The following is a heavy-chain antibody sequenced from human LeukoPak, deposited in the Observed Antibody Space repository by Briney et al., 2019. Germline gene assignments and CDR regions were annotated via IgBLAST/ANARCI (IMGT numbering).Heavy chain of an antibody. CDR2: INSDGTAT. CDR3: ERITEAISD. Sequence: GGSLRLSCAVSGFTFSTYWMHWVRQAPGKGLVWVSRINSDGTATHYADSVQGRFIISRDNAKNTLYLQMNSLRVEDTAVYYCERITEAISDWGQGALVTSPQ. D-gene: IGHD1-14*01. CDR1: GFTFSTYW. J-gene: IGHJ4*02. V-gene: IGHV3-74*01.